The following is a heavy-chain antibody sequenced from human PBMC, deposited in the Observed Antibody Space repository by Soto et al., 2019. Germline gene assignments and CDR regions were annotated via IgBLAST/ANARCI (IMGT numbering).Heavy chain of an antibody. CDR3: ARDHHGDYSSDY. CDR1: GFTFSSYW. CDR2: IKHDDSQK. J-gene: IGHJ4*02. D-gene: IGHD2-21*02. V-gene: IGHV3-7*01. Sequence: GGSLRLSCAASGFTFSSYWMHWVRQAPGKGLEWVANIKHDDSQKNYVDSVKGRFTISRDNARNSLYLQMNSLRAEDTAVYYCARDHHGDYSSDYWGQGTLVTVSS.